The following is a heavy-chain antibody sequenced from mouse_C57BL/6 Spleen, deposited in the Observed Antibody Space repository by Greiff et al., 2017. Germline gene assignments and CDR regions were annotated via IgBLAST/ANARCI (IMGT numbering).Heavy chain of an antibody. CDR3: TIYDYDGAWFAY. CDR1: GYTFTSYW. Sequence: DVKLQESGTVLARPGASVKMSCKTSGYTFTSYWMHWVKQRPGQGLEWIGAIYPGNSDTSYNQKFKGKAKLTAVTSASTAYMELSSLTNEDSAVYYCTIYDYDGAWFAYWGQGTLVTVSA. V-gene: IGHV1-5*01. D-gene: IGHD2-4*01. CDR2: IYPGNSDT. J-gene: IGHJ3*01.